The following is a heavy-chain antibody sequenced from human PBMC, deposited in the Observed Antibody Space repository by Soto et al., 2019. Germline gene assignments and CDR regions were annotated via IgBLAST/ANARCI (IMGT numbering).Heavy chain of an antibody. J-gene: IGHJ6*02. D-gene: IGHD4-17*01. CDR1: GGTFSSYA. CDR2: IIPIFGTA. Sequence: QVQLVQSGAEVKKPGSSVKVSCKASGGTFSSYAISWVRQAPGQGLEWMGGIIPIFGTANYAQKFQGRVTMTADESTSTANMAVSSLRSEDTAVYYGARVPVRTGGDYVFYYYGMDVWGQGTTVTVSS. CDR3: ARVPVRTGGDYVFYYYGMDV. V-gene: IGHV1-69*01.